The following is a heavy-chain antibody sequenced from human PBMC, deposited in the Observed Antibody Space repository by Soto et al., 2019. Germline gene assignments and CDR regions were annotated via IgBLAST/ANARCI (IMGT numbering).Heavy chain of an antibody. CDR1: GFTFGRYE. V-gene: IGHV3-48*03. CDR3: ARGGGLRFLEPFDY. D-gene: IGHD3-3*01. J-gene: IGHJ4*02. Sequence: EIQLVESGGGVVQPGGSLRLSCAASGFTFGRYEMNWVRQAPGKGPEWVSHISSRGSPIYYADSVKGRFTISRDNGKKALFLQMNSLRAEDTAIYYCARGGGLRFLEPFDYWGQGTLVTVSS. CDR2: ISSRGSPI.